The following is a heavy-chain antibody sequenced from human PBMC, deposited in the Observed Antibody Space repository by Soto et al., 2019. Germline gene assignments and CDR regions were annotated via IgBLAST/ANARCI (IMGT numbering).Heavy chain of an antibody. J-gene: IGHJ6*02. Sequence: PSETLSLTCTVSGGSISSYYWSWIRQPPGKGLEWIGEINHSGSTNYNPSLKSRVTISVDTSKNQFSLKLSPVTAADTAVYYCARVSGIYYYGMDVWGQGTTVTVSS. CDR3: ARVSGIYYYGMDV. D-gene: IGHD3-10*01. CDR2: INHSGST. V-gene: IGHV4-34*01. CDR1: GGSISSYY.